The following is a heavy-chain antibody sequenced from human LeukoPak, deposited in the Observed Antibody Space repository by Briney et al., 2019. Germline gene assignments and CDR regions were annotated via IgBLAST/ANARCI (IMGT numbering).Heavy chain of an antibody. V-gene: IGHV3-23*01. J-gene: IGHJ5*02. D-gene: IGHD1-14*01. CDR2: ISGSGGNT. Sequence: GGSLRLSCAASGFTFNNYAMSCVRQAPGKGLEWVSDISGSGGNTYYAASVKGRFTISRDNSKNTLYLQMNSLRVEDTAVYYCAKKYNTGLDPWGQGTLVTVSS. CDR1: GFTFNNYA. CDR3: AKKYNTGLDP.